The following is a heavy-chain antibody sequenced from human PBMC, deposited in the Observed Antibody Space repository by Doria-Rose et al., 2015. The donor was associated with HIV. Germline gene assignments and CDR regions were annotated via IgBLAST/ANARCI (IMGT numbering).Heavy chain of an antibody. CDR1: GVSLSSPGMG. Sequence: QESGPVLVKPTETLTLTCTVSGVSLSSPGMGVSWIRQPPGKALEWLANIFSDDERSYQTSLKSRLTISRVTSKSQVVPTMTDMDPVDTATYYCARIKSSRWYHKYYFDFWGQGTLVIVSA. J-gene: IGHJ4*02. D-gene: IGHD6-13*01. CDR3: ARIKSSRWYHKYYFDF. V-gene: IGHV2-26*01. CDR2: IFSDDER.